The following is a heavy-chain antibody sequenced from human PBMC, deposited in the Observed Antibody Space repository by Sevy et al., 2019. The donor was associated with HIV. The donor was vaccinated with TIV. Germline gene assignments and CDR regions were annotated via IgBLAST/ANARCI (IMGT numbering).Heavy chain of an antibody. CDR1: GGSISGYY. J-gene: IGHJ6*02. CDR2: IYYSGRT. CDR3: ARGSPDHYYGMDV. V-gene: IGHV4-59*01. Sequence: SETLSLICTVSGGSISGYYRSWIRQPPGKGLEWIGYIYYSGRTNYNPSLKSRVTISVDTSKNQFSLKLSSVTAADTAVYYCARGSPDHYYGMDVWGQWTTVTVSS.